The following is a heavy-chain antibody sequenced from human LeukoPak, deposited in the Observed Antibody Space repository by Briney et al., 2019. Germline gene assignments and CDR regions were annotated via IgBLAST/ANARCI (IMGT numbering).Heavy chain of an antibody. J-gene: IGHJ5*02. Sequence: AETLSLTCTLSVGSIRSYYGRGIRRSPGGGGEWIGYIYYSGSTNYNPSLKSRVTISVDTSKNQFSLKLSSVTAADTAVYYCARGGYSNWFDPWGQGALVTVSS. V-gene: IGHV4-59*01. CDR2: IYYSGST. CDR1: VGSIRSYY. D-gene: IGHD6-13*01. CDR3: ARGGYSNWFDP.